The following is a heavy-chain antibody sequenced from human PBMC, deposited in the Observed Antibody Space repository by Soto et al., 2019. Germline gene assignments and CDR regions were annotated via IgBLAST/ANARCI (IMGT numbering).Heavy chain of an antibody. CDR3: ARVRNYYDRNYFDY. J-gene: IGHJ4*02. CDR1: GFTFKTYD. Sequence: GGSLRLSCAASGFTFKTYDMNWVRQAPGKGLEWVSGISGGSKNTYYADSVKGRFTISRDNSKNTLYLQMNSLRAEDTAVYYCARVRNYYDRNYFDYWGQGTLVTVSS. V-gene: IGHV3-23*01. CDR2: ISGGSKNT. D-gene: IGHD3-22*01.